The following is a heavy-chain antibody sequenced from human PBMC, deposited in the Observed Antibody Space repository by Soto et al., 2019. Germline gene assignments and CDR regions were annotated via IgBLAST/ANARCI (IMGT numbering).Heavy chain of an antibody. V-gene: IGHV3-48*01. CDR2: ISTSGATR. CDR1: GFTFSTDS. Sequence: PGGSLRLSCVASGFTFSTDSMNWVRQAPGKGLEWVAHISTSGATRYYADSVKGRFTISRDNSKNTLYLQMNSLRAEDTAVYYCARDRVESGYPEYFQHWGQGTLVTVSS. CDR3: ARDRVESGYPEYFQH. D-gene: IGHD3-22*01. J-gene: IGHJ1*01.